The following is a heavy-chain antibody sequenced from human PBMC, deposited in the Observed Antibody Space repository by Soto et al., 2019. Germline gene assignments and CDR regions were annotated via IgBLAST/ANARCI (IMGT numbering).Heavy chain of an antibody. D-gene: IGHD6-19*01. Sequence: QVQLVQSGPEVKKTGASVKVSCRASGYFFTSYAIHWVRQAPGPRLEWLGWINAANGHTKYSQNFQGRVIITRDTSANTVYIEVSSLKSGDTAVYYCARGSIAVAGRNQLDYWGQGTRVTVFS. CDR2: INAANGHT. J-gene: IGHJ4*02. CDR3: ARGSIAVAGRNQLDY. CDR1: GYFFTSYA. V-gene: IGHV1-3*01.